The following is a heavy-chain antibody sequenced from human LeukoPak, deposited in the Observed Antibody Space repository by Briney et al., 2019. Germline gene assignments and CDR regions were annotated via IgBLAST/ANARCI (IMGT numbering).Heavy chain of an antibody. CDR3: TRDMIRGVPDYIDY. J-gene: IGHJ4*02. V-gene: IGHV3-30-3*01. CDR2: ISAEGDIQ. Sequence: GRSQRLSCAATGFRFSSYDMHWVRQAPGKGLEWVAAISAEGDIQIYLDSVMGRFTISRDNSKSTPYLQMNSLRIEDTGFYYCTRDMIRGVPDYIDYWGQGTLVTVSS. CDR1: GFRFSSYD. D-gene: IGHD3-10*01.